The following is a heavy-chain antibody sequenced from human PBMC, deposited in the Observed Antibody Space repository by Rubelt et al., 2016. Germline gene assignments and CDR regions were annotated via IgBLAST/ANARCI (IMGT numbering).Heavy chain of an antibody. CDR2: LSYDGSNK. J-gene: IGHJ4*02. Sequence: VQLVESGGGVVQPGRSLRLSCAASGFTFSSYALPWVRQAPGKRLEWVAVLSYDGSNKYYADSVKGRFTISRDNSRNTLYLQMNSLRAEDTAVYYCAKGHSNLDYWGQGTLVTVSS. CDR3: AKGHSNLDY. D-gene: IGHD6-13*01. CDR1: GFTFSSYA. V-gene: IGHV3-30*04.